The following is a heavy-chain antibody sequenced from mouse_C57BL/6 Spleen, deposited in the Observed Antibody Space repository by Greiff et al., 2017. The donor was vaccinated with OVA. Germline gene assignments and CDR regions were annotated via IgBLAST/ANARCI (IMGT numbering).Heavy chain of an antibody. CDR1: GYTFTSYW. CDR3: AREDYDVDYFDY. J-gene: IGHJ2*01. V-gene: IGHV1-64*01. Sequence: QVQLQQSGAELVKPGASVKLSCKASGYTFTSYWMHWVKQRPGQGLEWIGMIHPNSGSTNYNEKFKSKATLTVDKSSSTAYMQLSSLTSEDSAVYYCAREDYDVDYFDYWGQGTTLTVSS. CDR2: IHPNSGST. D-gene: IGHD2-4*01.